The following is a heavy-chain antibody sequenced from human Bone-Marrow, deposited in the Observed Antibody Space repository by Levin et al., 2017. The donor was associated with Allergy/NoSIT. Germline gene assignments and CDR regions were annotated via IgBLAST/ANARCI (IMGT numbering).Heavy chain of an antibody. D-gene: IGHD2-8*01. V-gene: IGHV3-53*01. Sequence: SCAASGFTVSNYYMNWVRQAPGKGLEWVSLIYHTGETHYADSVKGRFTISRDNSKNTLYLQMNNLRAEDTAMYYCAREYVYYMDVWGRGTTVTVSS. CDR1: GFTVSNYY. CDR3: AREYVYYMDV. CDR2: IYHTGET. J-gene: IGHJ6*03.